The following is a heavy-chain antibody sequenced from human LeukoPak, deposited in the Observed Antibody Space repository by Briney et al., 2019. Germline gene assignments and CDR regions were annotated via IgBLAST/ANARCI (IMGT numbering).Heavy chain of an antibody. D-gene: IGHD3-22*01. CDR1: GFTFSDYY. J-gene: IGHJ4*02. V-gene: IGHV3-11*04. CDR2: ISSSGSTI. CDR3: ARSSSGYDSSGGY. Sequence: GGSLRLSRAASGFTFSDYYMSWIRKAPGKELEQVSYISSSGSTIYYADSVKGRFTISRDNAKNSLYLQMNSLRAEDTAVYYCARSSSGYDSSGGYWGQGTLVTVSS.